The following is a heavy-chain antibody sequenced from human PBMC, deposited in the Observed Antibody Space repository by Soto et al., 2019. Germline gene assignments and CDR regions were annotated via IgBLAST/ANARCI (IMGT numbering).Heavy chain of an antibody. CDR3: ARGVGYCSGGSCYALGSFDY. Sequence: PSETLSLTCTVSGGSISSGDYYWSWIRQPPGKGLEWIGYIYYSGSTNYNPSLKSRVTISVDTSKNQFSLKLSSVTAADTAVYYCARGVGYCSGGSCYALGSFDYWGQGTLVTVSS. V-gene: IGHV4-61*08. CDR1: GGSISSGDYY. D-gene: IGHD2-15*01. J-gene: IGHJ4*02. CDR2: IYYSGST.